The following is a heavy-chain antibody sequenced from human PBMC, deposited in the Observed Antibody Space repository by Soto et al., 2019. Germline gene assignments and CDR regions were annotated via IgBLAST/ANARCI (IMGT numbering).Heavy chain of an antibody. J-gene: IGHJ2*01. Sequence: GKSLEWVSTVNGSGSSTYYAVSVKGLFTISRDNSKTTLYLQLNSLRAEDTAVYYSAKFLFLALYGIRGNVPVFAFRLNRTSDL. CDR3: AKFLFLALYGIRGNVPVFAFRLNRTSDL. D-gene: IGHD3-16*02. V-gene: IGHV3-23*01. CDR2: VNGSGSST.